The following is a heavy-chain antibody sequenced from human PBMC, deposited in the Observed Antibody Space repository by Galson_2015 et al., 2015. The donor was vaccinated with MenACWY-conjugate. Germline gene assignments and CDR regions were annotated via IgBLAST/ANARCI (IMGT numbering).Heavy chain of an antibody. CDR3: PHKGWSAAFDI. CDR2: VYWDDDK. Sequence: PALVKPTQTLTLTCAFSGFSLSTRGVGVGWIRQPPGKALEWLALVYWDDDKRYSPSLKSRLTITKDTSKNRVVLSMTDLLPLDTATSYCPHKGWSAAFDIGGPGTLVSVSS. V-gene: IGHV2-5*02. CDR1: GFSLSTRGVG. D-gene: IGHD6-19*01. J-gene: IGHJ3*02.